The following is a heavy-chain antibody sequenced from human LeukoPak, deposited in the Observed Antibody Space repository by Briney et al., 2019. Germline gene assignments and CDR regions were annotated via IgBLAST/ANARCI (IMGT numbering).Heavy chain of an antibody. D-gene: IGHD3-10*01. Sequence: GGSLRLSWAASGFPFRSHGMHWVRPAPGQGLEGVAFIRYDGSNKYYADSVKGRFTISRDNSKNTLYLQMNSLRAEDTAVYYCAKDQDYYGSGTGLAAFDIWGQGTMVTVSS. CDR1: GFPFRSHG. V-gene: IGHV3-30*02. CDR2: IRYDGSNK. J-gene: IGHJ3*02. CDR3: AKDQDYYGSGTGLAAFDI.